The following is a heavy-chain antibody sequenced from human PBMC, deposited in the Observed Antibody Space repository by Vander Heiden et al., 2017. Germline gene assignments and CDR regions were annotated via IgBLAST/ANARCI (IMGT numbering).Heavy chain of an antibody. CDR1: GGSFSGYY. D-gene: IGHD6-25*01. CDR3: ARRGRLPFDY. J-gene: IGHJ4*02. Sequence: QVQLPQWGAGLLKPSETLSRTCTVYGGSFSGYYWTWIRQPPGKGLEWIGEINESGNTNNNPSLKSRVTISGDTSKNQFSLRLTSVTAADTAVYYCARRGRLPFDYWGQGTLVTVSS. CDR2: INESGNT. V-gene: IGHV4-34*02.